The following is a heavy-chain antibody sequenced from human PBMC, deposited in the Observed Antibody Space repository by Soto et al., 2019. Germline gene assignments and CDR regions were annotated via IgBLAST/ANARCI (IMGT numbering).Heavy chain of an antibody. Sequence: PGGSLRLSCAASGFTFSSYWMHWVRQAPGKGLVWVSRINSDGSSTSYADSVKGRFTISRDNAKNTLYLQMNSLRAEDTAVYYCARDNYYDSSGSYVYFDYWGQGPLVTVSS. V-gene: IGHV3-74*01. J-gene: IGHJ4*02. CDR1: GFTFSSYW. D-gene: IGHD3-22*01. CDR2: INSDGSST. CDR3: ARDNYYDSSGSYVYFDY.